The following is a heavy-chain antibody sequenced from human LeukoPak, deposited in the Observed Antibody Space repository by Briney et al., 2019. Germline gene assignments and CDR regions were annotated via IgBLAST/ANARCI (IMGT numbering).Heavy chain of an antibody. D-gene: IGHD1-1*01. CDR2: ISYGGSNK. CDR3: AADWKNAFDI. V-gene: IGHV3-30*03. CDR1: GFSFSNYG. J-gene: IGHJ3*02. Sequence: PGGSLRLSCAASGFSFSNYGMHWVRQPPGKGLEWVALISYGGSNKYFADSVKGRFTISRDNSKNTLYLQMNSLRAEDTAVYYCAADWKNAFDIWGQGTMVTVSS.